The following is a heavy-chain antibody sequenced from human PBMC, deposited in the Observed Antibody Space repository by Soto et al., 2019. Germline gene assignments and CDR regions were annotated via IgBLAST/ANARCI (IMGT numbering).Heavy chain of an antibody. CDR2: IYYSGST. Sequence: TLSLTCTVSGGSISSGGYYWSWVRQHPGKGLEWIGYIYYSGSTYYNPSLKSRVTISVDTSKNQFSLKLSSVTAADTAVYYCARDRIVVVPAASYYGMDVWGQGTTVTVSS. V-gene: IGHV4-31*03. CDR1: GGSISSGGYY. D-gene: IGHD2-2*01. CDR3: ARDRIVVVPAASYYGMDV. J-gene: IGHJ6*02.